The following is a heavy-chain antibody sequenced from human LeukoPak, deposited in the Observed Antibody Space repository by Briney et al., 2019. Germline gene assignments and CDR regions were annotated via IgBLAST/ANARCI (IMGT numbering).Heavy chain of an antibody. CDR3: TRDNGAPHFDY. Sequence: GGSLRLSCTASGFTFGDYAMSWVRQAPGKGLEWVGFIIGITYGGTTEYAASVKGRFTISRDDSRSIAYLQMNSLKTEDTAVYYCTRDNGAPHFDYWGQGTLVTVSS. J-gene: IGHJ4*02. D-gene: IGHD3-10*01. V-gene: IGHV3-49*04. CDR2: IIGITYGGTT. CDR1: GFTFGDYA.